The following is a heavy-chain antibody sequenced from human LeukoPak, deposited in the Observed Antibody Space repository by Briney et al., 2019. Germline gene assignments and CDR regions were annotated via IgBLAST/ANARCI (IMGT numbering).Heavy chain of an antibody. J-gene: IGHJ3*01. Sequence: GGSLRLSCAASGLIFHNYALVWIRRAPGKGPEWVSAILGGGGTFYADAVKGRFTISRDNSKNTSYLQMNSLRAEDTATYYCGQDPNGNYIGAFDFWGRGTMVTVSS. CDR3: GQDPNGNYIGAFDF. D-gene: IGHD4-17*01. CDR2: ILGGGGT. V-gene: IGHV3-23*01. CDR1: GLIFHNYA.